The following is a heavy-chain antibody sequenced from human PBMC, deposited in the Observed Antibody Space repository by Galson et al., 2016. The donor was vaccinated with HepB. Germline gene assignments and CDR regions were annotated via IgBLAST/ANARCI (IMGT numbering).Heavy chain of an antibody. Sequence: SLRLSCAASGFSFSNAWMTWVRQAPGKGLEWVGRIKSKKDGGTTDYAAPVKDRFTISRDDSKNTVYLQMNSLQTEDTAVYYCTTDSDCSRTSCPPAPNYYYGLDVWGQGTKVTVSS. V-gene: IGHV3-15*01. CDR1: GFSFSNAW. J-gene: IGHJ6*02. CDR2: IKSKKDGGTT. D-gene: IGHD2-2*01. CDR3: TTDSDCSRTSCPPAPNYYYGLDV.